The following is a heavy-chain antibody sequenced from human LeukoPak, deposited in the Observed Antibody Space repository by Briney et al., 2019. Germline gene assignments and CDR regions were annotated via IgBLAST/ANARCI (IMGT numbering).Heavy chain of an antibody. CDR1: GGSISSGNYY. V-gene: IGHV4-61*02. J-gene: IGHJ4*02. CDR3: ARDGYSNYDY. CDR2: ISASGST. D-gene: IGHD4-11*01. Sequence: TSQTLSLTCIVSGGSISSGNYYWSWIRQPAGKGLEWIGRISASGSTNYNPSLKSRVTISVDTSKNQFSLKLSSVTAADTAVYYCARDGYSNYDYWGQGTLVTVSS.